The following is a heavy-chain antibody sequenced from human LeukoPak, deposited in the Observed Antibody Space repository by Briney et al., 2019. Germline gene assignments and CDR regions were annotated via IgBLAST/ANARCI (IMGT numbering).Heavy chain of an antibody. J-gene: IGHJ6*03. D-gene: IGHD2-2*02. CDR3: ARGYCSSTSCYTNYYYYYMDV. CDR2: INPNSGGT. CDR1: GYTFTGYY. Sequence: ASAKVSCKASGYTFTGYYMRWVRQAPGQGLEWMGWINPNSGGTNYAQKFQGRVTMTRDTSISTAYMELSRLRSDDTAVYYCARGYCSSTSCYTNYYYYYMDVWGKGTTVTVSS. V-gene: IGHV1-2*02.